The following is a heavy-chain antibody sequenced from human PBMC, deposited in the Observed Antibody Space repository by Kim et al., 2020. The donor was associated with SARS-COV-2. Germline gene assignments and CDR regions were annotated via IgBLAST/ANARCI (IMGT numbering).Heavy chain of an antibody. CDR1: GGSISSSNW. CDR3: ASTHYYDSSGYYPPDY. V-gene: IGHV4-4*02. CDR2: IYHSGST. D-gene: IGHD3-22*01. J-gene: IGHJ4*02. Sequence: SETLSLTCAVSGGSISSSNWWSWVRQPPGKGLEWIGEIYHSGSTNYNPSLKSRVTISVDKSKNQFSLKLSSVTAADTAVYYCASTHYYDSSGYYPPDYWGQGTLVTVSS.